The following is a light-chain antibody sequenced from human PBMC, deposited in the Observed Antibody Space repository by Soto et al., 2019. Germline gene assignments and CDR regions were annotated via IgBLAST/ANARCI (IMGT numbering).Light chain of an antibody. CDR2: DAS. CDR1: QSVSSY. V-gene: IGKV3-11*01. CDR3: QQRSNWSPWT. Sequence: EIVLTQSPATLSLSPGERATLSCRASQSVSSYLAWYQQKPGQAPRLLIYDASTRATGIPARFSGSGSGTDFTLTISSLEPDDFAVYYCQQRSNWSPWTFGQGTKVEIK. J-gene: IGKJ1*01.